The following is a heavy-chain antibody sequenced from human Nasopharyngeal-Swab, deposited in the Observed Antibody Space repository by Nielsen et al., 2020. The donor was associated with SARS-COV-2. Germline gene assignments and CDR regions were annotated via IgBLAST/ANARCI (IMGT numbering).Heavy chain of an antibody. CDR1: GFTFTNHY. J-gene: IGHJ6*02. D-gene: IGHD2-8*01. V-gene: IGHV3-7*05. CDR2: IKQDGGEK. Sequence: GGSLRLSCAASGFTFTNHYMTWVRQAPGKGLEWVANIKQDGGEKFYVDSVKGRFTISRDNAKNSLYLQMNSLRAEDTAVYYCARDVWGYCTNGVCSDYYYYNGMDVWGQGTTVTVSS. CDR3: ARDVWGYCTNGVCSDYYYYNGMDV.